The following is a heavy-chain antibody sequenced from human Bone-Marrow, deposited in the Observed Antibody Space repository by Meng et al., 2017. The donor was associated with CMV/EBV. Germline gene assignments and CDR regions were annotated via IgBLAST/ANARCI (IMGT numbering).Heavy chain of an antibody. CDR1: GFTFSKYW. V-gene: IGHV3-7*03. CDR3: ARDHDYVFAP. D-gene: IGHD4-17*01. CDR2: IKEDGSEQ. J-gene: IGHJ5*02. Sequence: LSWAASGFTFSKYWMTWVRQAPGKGLEWVANIKEDGSEQYYVDSVKGRFTISRDNAKNSVYLQMNSLRAEDMAVYYCARDHDYVFAPWGQGTLVTVSS.